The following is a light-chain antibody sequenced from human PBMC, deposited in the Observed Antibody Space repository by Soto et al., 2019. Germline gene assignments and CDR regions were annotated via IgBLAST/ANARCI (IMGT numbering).Light chain of an antibody. J-gene: IGLJ1*01. CDR1: RSDIGSYNY. V-gene: IGLV2-14*01. CDR2: GVS. Sequence: QSALTQHASVSGSAGQSITISCSGTRSDIGSYNYVAWYQQFPGKTPKILIYGVSNRPSGVSSRFSGSKSGNTASLTISGLQAEDEADYYCILYTGSSTPYVFGSGTKVTVL. CDR3: ILYTGSSTPYV.